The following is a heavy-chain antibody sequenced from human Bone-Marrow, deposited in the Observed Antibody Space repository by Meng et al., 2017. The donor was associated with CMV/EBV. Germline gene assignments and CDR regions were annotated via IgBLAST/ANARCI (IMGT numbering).Heavy chain of an antibody. V-gene: IGHV3-21*01. CDR2: ISSSSSYI. CDR1: GFTFSSYS. CDR3: ARLTVVVPAAISWFDP. D-gene: IGHD2-2*01. Sequence: GGSLRLSCAASGFTFSSYSMNWVRQAPGKGLEWVSSISSSSSYIYYADSVKGRFTISRDNAKNSLYLQMNSLRAEDTAVYYCARLTVVVPAAISWFDPWGQGTLVTVSS. J-gene: IGHJ5*02.